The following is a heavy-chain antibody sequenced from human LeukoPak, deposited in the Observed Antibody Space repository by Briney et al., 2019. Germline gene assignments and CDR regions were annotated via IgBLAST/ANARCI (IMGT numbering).Heavy chain of an antibody. V-gene: IGHV4-59*01. J-gene: IGHJ6*02. Sequence: NPSETLSLTCTVSGGSISSYYWSWTRQPPGKGLEWIGYIYYSGSTNYNPSLKSRVTISVDTSKNQFSLKLSSVTAADTAVYYCARERIAVAATKSSYYYYGMDVWGQGTTVTVS. CDR2: IYYSGST. CDR3: ARERIAVAATKSSYYYYGMDV. D-gene: IGHD6-19*01. CDR1: GGSISSYY.